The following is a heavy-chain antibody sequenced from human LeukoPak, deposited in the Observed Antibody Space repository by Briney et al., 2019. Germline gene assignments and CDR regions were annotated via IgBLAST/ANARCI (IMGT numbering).Heavy chain of an antibody. CDR1: GYTFTGYY. Sequence: GASVKVSCKASGYTFTGYYMHWVRQAPGQGLEWMGWINPNSGGTNYAQKFQGRVTMTRDTSISTAYMELSRLRSDDTAVYYCARDRDGSGTNWFDPWGQGTLVTVSS. CDR2: INPNSGGT. CDR3: ARDRDGSGTNWFDP. J-gene: IGHJ5*02. V-gene: IGHV1-2*02. D-gene: IGHD3-10*01.